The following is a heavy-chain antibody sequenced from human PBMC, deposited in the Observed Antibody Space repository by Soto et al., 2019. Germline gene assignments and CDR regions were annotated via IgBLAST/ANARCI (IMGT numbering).Heavy chain of an antibody. CDR2: ISWNSGSI. J-gene: IGHJ4*02. Sequence: GGSLRLSCAASGFTFDDYAMHWVRQAPGKGLEWVSGISWNSGSIGYADSVKGRFTISRDNAKNSLYLQMNSLRAEDTALYYCAKAVDYYGSGSYQKLHKSYYFDYWGQGTLVTVSS. D-gene: IGHD3-10*01. CDR1: GFTFDDYA. CDR3: AKAVDYYGSGSYQKLHKSYYFDY. V-gene: IGHV3-9*01.